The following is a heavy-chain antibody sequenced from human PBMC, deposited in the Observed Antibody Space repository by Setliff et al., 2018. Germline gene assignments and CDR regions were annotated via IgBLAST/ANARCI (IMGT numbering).Heavy chain of an antibody. CDR2: ISSSGSFQ. D-gene: IGHD4-17*01. Sequence: SGGSLRLSCVASAFTFSRYSMNWVRQAPGKGLEWVSSISSSGSFQFYADSVKGRFTISRDNAKSSLYLQMDSLRAEDTAVYYCVRTLFLQYYGGRSGGYFDYWGQGSLVTVSS. CDR3: VRTLFLQYYGGRSGGYFDY. V-gene: IGHV3-21*01. J-gene: IGHJ4*02. CDR1: AFTFSRYS.